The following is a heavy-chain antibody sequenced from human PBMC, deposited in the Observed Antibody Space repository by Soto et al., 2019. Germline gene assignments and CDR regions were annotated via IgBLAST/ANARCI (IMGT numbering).Heavy chain of an antibody. D-gene: IGHD2-21*02. V-gene: IGHV3-30*03. J-gene: IGHJ4*02. Sequence: QVQLVESGGGVVQPGRSLRLYCAASGFTFSNFGMHWVRQAPGKGLEWVAYISYDAANKYYADSVKGRFTISRDNSKNTLHLQMDSLSGDDTALYYCASGTAFDHRGQGTLVIVSS. CDR1: GFTFSNFG. CDR2: ISYDAANK. CDR3: ASGTAFDH.